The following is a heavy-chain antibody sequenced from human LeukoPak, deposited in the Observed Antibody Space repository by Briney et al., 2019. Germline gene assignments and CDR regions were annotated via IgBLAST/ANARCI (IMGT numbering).Heavy chain of an antibody. CDR2: ISSSGSTI. D-gene: IGHD6-19*01. CDR1: GFTFSSYS. V-gene: IGHV3-48*04. CDR3: ARVRRGYSSGWYDY. J-gene: IGHJ4*02. Sequence: GGSLRLSCAASGFTFSSYSMNWIRQAPGKGLEWVSYISSSGSTIYYADSVKGRFTISRDNAKNSLYLQMNSLRAEDTAVYYCARVRRGYSSGWYDYWGQGTLVTVSS.